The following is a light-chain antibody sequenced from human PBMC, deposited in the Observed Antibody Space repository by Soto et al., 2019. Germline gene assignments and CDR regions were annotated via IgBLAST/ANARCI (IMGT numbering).Light chain of an antibody. V-gene: IGKV3-20*01. J-gene: IGKJ1*01. CDR1: QSVYNNY. CDR2: GAS. Sequence: EIVLTQSPGTLSLSPGERATLSCRASQSVYNNYLAWYQQKPGQAPRLLIRGASTRATGIPDRFSGGGSGTDFTLTISRLQPEDFAVYYCQQYGRSPGTFGQGTKVEIK. CDR3: QQYGRSPGT.